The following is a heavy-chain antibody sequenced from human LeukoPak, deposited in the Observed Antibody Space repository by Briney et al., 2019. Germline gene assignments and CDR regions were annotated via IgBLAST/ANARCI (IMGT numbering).Heavy chain of an antibody. D-gene: IGHD3-10*01. J-gene: IGHJ4*02. Sequence: SVKVSCKASGGTFSSYAISWVRQAPGQGLEWMGRIIPIFGTANYAQKFQGRVTITTDESTSTAYMELSSLRSEDTAVYNCARHERFGSSSGYFDYWGQGTLVTVSS. CDR1: GGTFSSYA. CDR3: ARHERFGSSSGYFDY. CDR2: IIPIFGTA. V-gene: IGHV1-69*05.